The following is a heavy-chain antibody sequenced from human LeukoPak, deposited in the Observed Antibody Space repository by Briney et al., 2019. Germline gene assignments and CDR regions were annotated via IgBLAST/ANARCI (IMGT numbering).Heavy chain of an antibody. V-gene: IGHV3-48*04. CDR1: GFTFSSYN. CDR3: ARDATQYLRYGYFDY. Sequence: GGSLRLSCAASGFTFSSYNMNWVRQSPGKGLEWVSYISGGSTTIYYADSVKGRFTISRDNAKNSLSLQMNSLRAEDTAVYYCARDATQYLRYGYFDYWGQGTLVTVSS. J-gene: IGHJ4*02. CDR2: ISGGSTTI. D-gene: IGHD4-11*01.